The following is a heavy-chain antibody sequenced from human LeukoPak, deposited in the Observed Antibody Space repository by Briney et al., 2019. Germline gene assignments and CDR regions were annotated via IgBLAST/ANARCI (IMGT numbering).Heavy chain of an antibody. Sequence: GGSLRLSCTASGFTFGDYAMSWFRQAPGKGLEWVGFIRSKAYGGTTEYAASVKGRFTISRDDSKSIAYLQMNSLKTEDTAVYYCTSTYDYVWGRYRPFDYWGQGTLVTVSS. D-gene: IGHD3-16*02. CDR3: TSTYDYVWGRYRPFDY. CDR1: GFTFGDYA. J-gene: IGHJ4*02. V-gene: IGHV3-49*03. CDR2: IRSKAYGGTT.